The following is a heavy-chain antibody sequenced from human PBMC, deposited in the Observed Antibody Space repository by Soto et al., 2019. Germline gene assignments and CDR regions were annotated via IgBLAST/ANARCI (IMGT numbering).Heavy chain of an antibody. D-gene: IGHD3-22*01. J-gene: IGHJ4*02. CDR2: IYHSGST. Sequence: SETLALTCAVSGGSISSSNWWSWVRQPLGKGLEWIGEIYHSGSTNYNPSLKSRVTISVDKSKNQFSLKLSSVTAADTAVYYCARSISSGYYDSSGYFDYWGQGTLVTVSS. V-gene: IGHV4-4*02. CDR3: ARSISSGYYDSSGYFDY. CDR1: GGSISSSNW.